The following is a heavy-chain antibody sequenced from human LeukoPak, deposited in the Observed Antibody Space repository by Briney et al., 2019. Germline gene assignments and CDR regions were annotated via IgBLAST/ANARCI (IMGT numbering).Heavy chain of an antibody. CDR3: ARDSSSGWS. D-gene: IGHD6-13*01. CDR1: GFTFTTYT. CDR2: ISSGSSYT. V-gene: IGHV3-21*01. J-gene: IGHJ5*02. Sequence: GGSLRLSCAASGFTFTTYTLNWVRQAPGKGREWVSYISSGSSYTYYADSVKRRFTVSTDNAKNSLYLQMNSLRAEDTAVYYCARDSSSGWSWGQGNLVTVSS.